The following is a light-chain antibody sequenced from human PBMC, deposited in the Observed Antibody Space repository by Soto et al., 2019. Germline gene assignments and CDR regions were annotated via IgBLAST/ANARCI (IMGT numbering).Light chain of an antibody. CDR1: RRDVGGYNY. J-gene: IGLJ1*01. CDR2: EVT. CDR3: SSYTKSNTLPFV. V-gene: IGLV2-14*01. Sequence: QSVLTQPASVSGSPGQSITISCTGTRRDVGGYNYVSWYQQYPGKSPKLLIYEVTHRPSGVSNRFSGSKSGNTASLTISGLQAEDEADYYCSSYTKSNTLPFVFGTGTKVTVL.